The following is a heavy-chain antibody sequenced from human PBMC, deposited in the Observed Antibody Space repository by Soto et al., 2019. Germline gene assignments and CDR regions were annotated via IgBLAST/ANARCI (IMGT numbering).Heavy chain of an antibody. J-gene: IGHJ6*02. CDR3: ATLQRSGPRWGMDV. CDR2: ISVSSSYI. CDR1: PSAFTTYS. V-gene: IGHV3-21*01. Sequence: EVPLVESRGGLVKPGGSLRLSCAASPSAFTTYSINWVRQAPGKGLEWVSSISVSSSYIYYAASVKGRFTISRDNAKNSVYLQMNNLRADDTAVYHCATLQRSGPRWGMDVWGQGTTVTVAS. D-gene: IGHD3-3*01.